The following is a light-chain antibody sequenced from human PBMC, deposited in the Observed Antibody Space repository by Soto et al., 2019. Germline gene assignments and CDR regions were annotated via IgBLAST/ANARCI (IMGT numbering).Light chain of an antibody. CDR2: GVT. Sequence: QSALTQPASVSGSPGQSITISCTGTNSDVGSYNHVSWYQQHPGKAPKRIIYGVTKRPSGVSNRFSGSKSGNTASLTVSGLQAEDESDYYCSSFTTTNTVRFGGGTKLTVL. CDR1: NSDVGSYNH. V-gene: IGLV2-14*01. J-gene: IGLJ3*02. CDR3: SSFTTTNTVR.